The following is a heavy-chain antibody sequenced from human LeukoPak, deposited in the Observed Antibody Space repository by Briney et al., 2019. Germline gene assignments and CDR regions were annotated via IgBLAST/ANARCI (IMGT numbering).Heavy chain of an antibody. J-gene: IGHJ4*02. CDR2: IQEDGSET. CDR1: GFTFSYNW. CDR3: ARTPRYCSSASCFHFDY. D-gene: IGHD2-2*01. V-gene: IGHV3-7*01. Sequence: GGSLRLSCVASGFTFSYNWMSWVRQAPGKGLEWMANIQEDGSETHYVDSVKGRFTISRDNAKNSLFLQMNGLRAEDTAVYYCARTPRYCSSASCFHFDYWGQGSLVTVSS.